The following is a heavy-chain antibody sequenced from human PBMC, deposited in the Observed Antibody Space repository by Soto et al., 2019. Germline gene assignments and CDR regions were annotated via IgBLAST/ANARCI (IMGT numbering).Heavy chain of an antibody. V-gene: IGHV5-10-1*01. CDR1: GYSFTSYW. J-gene: IGHJ6*02. Sequence: PGESLKISCKGSGYSFTSYWISRVRQMPGKGLEWMGRIDPSDSYTNYSPSFQGHVTISADKSISTAYLQWSSLKASDTAMYYCARQPRSSTIFGVVIEYYYGMDVWGQGTTVTVSS. D-gene: IGHD3-3*01. CDR3: ARQPRSSTIFGVVIEYYYGMDV. CDR2: IDPSDSYT.